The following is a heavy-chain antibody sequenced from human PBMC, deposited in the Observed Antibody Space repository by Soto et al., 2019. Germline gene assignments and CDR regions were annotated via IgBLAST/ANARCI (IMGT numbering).Heavy chain of an antibody. CDR2: ISGSGGST. CDR3: AKSNGFFEWLLYGRFDY. J-gene: IGHJ4*02. V-gene: IGHV3-23*01. Sequence: GGSLRLSCAASGFTFSSYAMSWVRQAPGKGLEWVSAISGSGGSTYYADSVKGRFTISRDNSKNTLYLQMNSLRAEDTAVYYCAKSNGFFEWLLYGRFDYWGQGTLVTVSS. CDR1: GFTFSSYA. D-gene: IGHD3-3*01.